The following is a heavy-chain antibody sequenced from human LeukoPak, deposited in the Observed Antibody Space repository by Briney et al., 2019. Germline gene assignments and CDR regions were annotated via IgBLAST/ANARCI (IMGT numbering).Heavy chain of an antibody. Sequence: SETLSLTCAVYGGSFSGYYWSWIRQPPGKGLEWIWEINHSGSTNYNPSLKSRVTISVDTSKNQFSLKLSSVTAADTAVYYCARVVGIYDYWGQGTLVTVSS. D-gene: IGHD1-26*01. V-gene: IGHV4-34*01. CDR1: GGSFSGYY. CDR3: ARVVGIYDY. CDR2: INHSGST. J-gene: IGHJ4*02.